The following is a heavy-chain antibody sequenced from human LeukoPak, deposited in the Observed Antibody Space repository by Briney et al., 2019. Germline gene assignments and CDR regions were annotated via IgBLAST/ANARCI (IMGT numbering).Heavy chain of an antibody. D-gene: IGHD1-26*01. CDR2: ISSSGSTM. V-gene: IGHV3-48*03. CDR3: ARDYLTVGATYYFDY. Sequence: GGSLRLSCAASGFTFSSCEMNWVRQAPGKGLEWVSYISSSGSTMYYADSVKGRFTISRDNAENSLYLQMNSLRAEDTAVYYCARDYLTVGATYYFDYWGQGTLVTVSS. CDR1: GFTFSSCE. J-gene: IGHJ4*02.